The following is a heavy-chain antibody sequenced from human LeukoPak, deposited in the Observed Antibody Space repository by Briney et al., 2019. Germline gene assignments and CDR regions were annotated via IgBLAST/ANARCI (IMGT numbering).Heavy chain of an antibody. J-gene: IGHJ4*02. CDR3: ARGKSNLVTGSGSKYYFDY. V-gene: IGHV4-34*01. Sequence: SETLSLTCAVYGGSFSGYYWSWIRQPPGKGLEWIGEINHSGSTNYNPSLKSRVTISVDTSKNQFSLKLSSVTAADTAVYYCARGKSNLVTGSGSKYYFDYWGQGTLVTLSS. CDR2: INHSGST. CDR1: GGSFSGYY. D-gene: IGHD3-10*01.